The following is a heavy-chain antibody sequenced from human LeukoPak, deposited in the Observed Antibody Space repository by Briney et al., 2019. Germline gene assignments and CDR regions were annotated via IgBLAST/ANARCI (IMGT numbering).Heavy chain of an antibody. CDR3: ARDPLYYYDSSGYLFFYGMDV. D-gene: IGHD3-22*01. Sequence: ASVKVSCKASGYTFTSYAMHWVRQAPGQRLEWMGWINAGNGNTKYSQKFQGRVTITRDTSASTAYMELSSLRSEDTAVYYCARDPLYYYDSSGYLFFYGMDVWGQGTTVTVSS. CDR2: INAGNGNT. J-gene: IGHJ6*02. V-gene: IGHV1-3*01. CDR1: GYTFTSYA.